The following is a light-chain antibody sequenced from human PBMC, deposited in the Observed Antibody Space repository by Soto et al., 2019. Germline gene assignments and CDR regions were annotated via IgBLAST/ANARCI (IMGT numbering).Light chain of an antibody. CDR3: QQYNNWPRAT. Sequence: EIVLTQSPGTLSLSPGEGATVSCRVSQSINSKSLVWYQRKFGQAPRLLIYNTSSRATGIPDRFSGSGSGTEFNLTISSLQSEDFGVYYCQQYNNWPRATFGGGTKVDIK. V-gene: IGKV3D-15*01. J-gene: IGKJ4*01. CDR2: NTS. CDR1: QSINSKS.